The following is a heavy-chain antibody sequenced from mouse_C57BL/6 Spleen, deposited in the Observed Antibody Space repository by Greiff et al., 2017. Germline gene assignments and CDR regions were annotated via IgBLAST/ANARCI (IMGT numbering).Heavy chain of an antibody. CDR2: IDPSDSYT. D-gene: IGHD1-1*01. V-gene: IGHV1-50*01. CDR3: AILYYYGSSYLAY. J-gene: IGHJ3*01. Sequence: VQLQESGAELVKPGASVKLSCKASGYTFTSYWMQWVKQRPGQGLEWIGEIDPSDSYTNYNQKFKGKATLTVDTSSSTAYMQLSSLTSEDSAVYYCAILYYYGSSYLAYWGQGTLVTVSA. CDR1: GYTFTSYW.